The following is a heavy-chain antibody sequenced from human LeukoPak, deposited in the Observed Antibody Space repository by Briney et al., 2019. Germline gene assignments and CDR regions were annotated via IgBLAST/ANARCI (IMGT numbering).Heavy chain of an antibody. Sequence: SETLSLTCTVSGASIISSRYFWAWIRQPPGKGLEWLGNIHHSGSTYYSPLLKSRVTISVDTSKNQFSLKLPSVTAADTAVYYCARVNWSGYDFRGAFDIWGQGKTVTVSS. CDR3: ARVNWSGYDFRGAFDI. CDR2: IHHSGST. D-gene: IGHD5-12*01. CDR1: GASIISSRYF. J-gene: IGHJ3*02. V-gene: IGHV4-39*07.